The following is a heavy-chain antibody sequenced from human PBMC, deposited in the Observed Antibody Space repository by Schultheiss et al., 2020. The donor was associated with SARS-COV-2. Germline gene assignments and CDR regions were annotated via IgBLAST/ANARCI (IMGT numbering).Heavy chain of an antibody. J-gene: IGHJ6*03. CDR3: ARDHEYYDFWSGYQYYMDV. CDR1: GASIASSGFY. D-gene: IGHD3-3*01. CDR2: INHSGST. V-gene: IGHV4-39*07. Sequence: SETLSLTCTVSGASIASSGFYWGWIRQSPGKGLEWIGEINHSGSTNYNPSLKSRVTISVDTSKNQFSLKLSSVTAADTAVYYCARDHEYYDFWSGYQYYMDVWGKGTTVTVSS.